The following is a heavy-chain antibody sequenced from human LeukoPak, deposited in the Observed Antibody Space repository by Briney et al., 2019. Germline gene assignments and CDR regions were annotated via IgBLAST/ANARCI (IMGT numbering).Heavy chain of an antibody. CDR1: VFTFSTYW. CDR3: ASGRRVAGTTDTDY. J-gene: IGHJ4*02. D-gene: IGHD6-19*01. V-gene: IGHV3-74*01. Sequence: GGSLRLSCAASVFTFSTYWMHWVRQAPWKGLVWVSRINSDGSSTNYADSVKGRFTISRDNAKNTLYLQMNSLRAEDTAVYYCASGRRVAGTTDTDYWGQGTLVTVSS. CDR2: INSDGSST.